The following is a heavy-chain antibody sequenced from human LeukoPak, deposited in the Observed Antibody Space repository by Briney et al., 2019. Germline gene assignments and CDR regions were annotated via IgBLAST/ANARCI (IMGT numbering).Heavy chain of an antibody. V-gene: IGHV1-69*13. D-gene: IGHD6-13*01. CDR3: ATQTMVQQLAHPHLYYYYYYMDV. J-gene: IGHJ6*03. Sequence: EASVKVSCKASGHTFTSYYMHWVRQAPGQGLEWMGGIIPILGTANYAQKFQGRVTITADESTSTAYMELSSLRSEDTAVYYCATQTMVQQLAHPHLYYYYYYMDVWGKGTTVTVSS. CDR1: GHTFTSYY. CDR2: IIPILGTA.